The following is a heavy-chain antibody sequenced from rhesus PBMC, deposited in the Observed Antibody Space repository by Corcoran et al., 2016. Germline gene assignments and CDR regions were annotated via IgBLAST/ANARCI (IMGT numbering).Heavy chain of an antibody. D-gene: IGHD2-15*01. CDR1: GGSFSDSY. J-gene: IGHJ4*01. V-gene: IGHV4-165*01. Sequence: QVQLQESGPGLVKPSETLSLTCTVSGGSFSDSYWGWIRQPPGKGPEWIGYISGSRVTTHYNPTLKSRVIISTDTSNNQFSLNLMSVTAADTAVYYCARSSLQVYYFDSWGQGVLVTVSS. CDR3: ARSSLQVYYFDS. CDR2: ISGSRVTT.